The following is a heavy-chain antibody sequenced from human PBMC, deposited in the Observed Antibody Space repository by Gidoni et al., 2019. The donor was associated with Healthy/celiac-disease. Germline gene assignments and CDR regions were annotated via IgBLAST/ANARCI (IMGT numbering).Heavy chain of an antibody. J-gene: IGHJ4*02. Sequence: QVQLVESGGGVVQPGRSLRLSCAASGFTFSSYGMHWVRQAPGKGLEWVAVIWYDGSNKYYADSVKGRFTISRDNSKNTLYLQMNSLRAEDTAVYYCARDPPPPGPYYYDSSGYYGLDYWGQGTLVTVSS. D-gene: IGHD3-22*01. CDR1: GFTFSSYG. V-gene: IGHV3-33*01. CDR2: IWYDGSNK. CDR3: ARDPPPPGPYYYDSSGYYGLDY.